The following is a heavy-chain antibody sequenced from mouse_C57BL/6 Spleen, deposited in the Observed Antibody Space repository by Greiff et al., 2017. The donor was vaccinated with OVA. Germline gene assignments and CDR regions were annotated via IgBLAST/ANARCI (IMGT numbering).Heavy chain of an antibody. CDR1: GFSLTSYG. CDR3: ARSTMVTTAYYYAMDY. V-gene: IGHV2-6*01. D-gene: IGHD2-2*01. CDR2: IWGVGST. J-gene: IGHJ4*01. Sequence: VKLVESGPGLVAPSQSLSITCTVSGFSLTSYGVDWVRQSPGKGLEWLGVIWGVGSTNYNSALKSRLSISKDNSKSQVFLKMNSLQTDDTAMYYCARSTMVTTAYYYAMDYWGQGTSVTVSS.